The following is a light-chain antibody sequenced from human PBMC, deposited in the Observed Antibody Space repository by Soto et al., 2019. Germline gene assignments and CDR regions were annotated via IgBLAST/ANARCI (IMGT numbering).Light chain of an antibody. V-gene: IGKV3-15*01. CDR3: QQYNNWPRT. Sequence: VVLTQSPATLSVSPWERATLSCRASQTVSRSLAWYQQKPGQAPRLLIYGASTRATGIPGRFSGSGSGTDFTPTISSLQSEDFALYYCQQYNNWPRTFGQGTRLEIK. CDR1: QTVSRS. J-gene: IGKJ5*01. CDR2: GAS.